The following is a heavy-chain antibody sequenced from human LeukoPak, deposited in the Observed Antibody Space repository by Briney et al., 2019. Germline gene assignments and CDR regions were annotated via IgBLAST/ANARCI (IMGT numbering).Heavy chain of an antibody. Sequence: SETLSLTCTVSGGSVRSGSYYWNWIRQPPEKGLEWIGYIYYSGSTNYNPSLKSRVTISVDTSKNQFSLKLSSVTAADTAVYYCARDYSTGGWFDPWGQGTLVTVSS. CDR3: ARDYSTGGWFDP. J-gene: IGHJ5*02. V-gene: IGHV4-61*01. CDR1: GGSVRSGSYY. CDR2: IYYSGST. D-gene: IGHD6-25*01.